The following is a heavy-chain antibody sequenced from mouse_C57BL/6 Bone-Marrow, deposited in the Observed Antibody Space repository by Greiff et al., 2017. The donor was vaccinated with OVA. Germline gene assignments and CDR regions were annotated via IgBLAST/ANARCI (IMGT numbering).Heavy chain of an antibody. CDR2: INPGSGGT. CDR1: GYAFTNYL. Sequence: QVQLKESGAELVRPGTSVKVSCKASGYAFTNYLIEWVKQRPGQGLEWIGVINPGSGGTNYNEKFKGKATLTVDTSSSTAYMQLSSLTSEDSAVYYCARLANCNYYAMDYWGQGTSVTVSS. CDR3: ARLANCNYYAMDY. D-gene: IGHD4-1*01. J-gene: IGHJ4*01. V-gene: IGHV1-54*01.